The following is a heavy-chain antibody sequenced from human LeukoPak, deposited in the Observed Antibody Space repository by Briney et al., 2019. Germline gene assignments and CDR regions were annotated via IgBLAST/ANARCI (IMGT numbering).Heavy chain of an antibody. Sequence: GSLRLSCVGSGFTFSSHAISWVRQAPGKGLEWVSVIGATGSTAFYTDSVKGRFTISRDNSINTLFLQMNSVRAEDTAVYYCAKRRIEGHESFDIWGQGTMVTVSS. J-gene: IGHJ3*02. V-gene: IGHV3-23*01. CDR1: GFTFSSHA. CDR3: AKRRIEGHESFDI. CDR2: IGATGSTA.